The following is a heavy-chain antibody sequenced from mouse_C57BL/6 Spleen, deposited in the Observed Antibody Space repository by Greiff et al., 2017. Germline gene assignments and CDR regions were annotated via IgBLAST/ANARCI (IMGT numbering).Heavy chain of an antibody. CDR3: ASYDYGEGYAMDY. J-gene: IGHJ4*01. CDR2: INPYNGDT. CDR1: GYSFTGYF. Sequence: EVQLQQSGPELVKPGDSVKISCKASGYSFTGYFMNWVMQSHGKSLEWIGRINPYNGDTFYNQKFKGKATLTVDKSSSTAHMELRSLTSEDSAVYYCASYDYGEGYAMDYWGQGTSVTVSS. V-gene: IGHV1-20*01. D-gene: IGHD2-4*01.